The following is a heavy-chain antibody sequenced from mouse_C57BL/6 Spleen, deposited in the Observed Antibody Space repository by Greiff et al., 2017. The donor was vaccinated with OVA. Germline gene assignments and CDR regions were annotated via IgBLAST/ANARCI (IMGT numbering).Heavy chain of an antibody. CDR2: IRSGSSTI. CDR1: GFTFSDYG. J-gene: IGHJ1*03. V-gene: IGHV5-17*01. Sequence: EVKLVESGGGLVKPGGSLKLSCAASGFTFSDYGMHWVRQAPEKGLEWVAYIRSGSSTIYYADTVKGRFTISRDNAKNTLFLQMTSLRSEDTAMYYCARPGTGWYFDVWGTGTTVTVSS. CDR3: ARPGTGWYFDV. D-gene: IGHD3-3*01.